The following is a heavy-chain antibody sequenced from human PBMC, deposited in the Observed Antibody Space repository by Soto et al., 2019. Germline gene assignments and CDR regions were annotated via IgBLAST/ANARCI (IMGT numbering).Heavy chain of an antibody. V-gene: IGHV3-23*01. CDR2: MTVSGDTS. CDR3: AKHGCSYPACYPYYYYVDV. CDR1: GFTFSDSA. Sequence: EVQLLESGGGLAQPGGSLRLSCAASGFTFSDSALSWVRQGTGKGLEWVSSMTVSGDTSYYADSVEGRFTISRDNSKNTLYLQMNSLRADDTAVYYCAKHGCSYPACYPYYYYVDVWGEGATVTVSS. D-gene: IGHD2-15*01. J-gene: IGHJ6*03.